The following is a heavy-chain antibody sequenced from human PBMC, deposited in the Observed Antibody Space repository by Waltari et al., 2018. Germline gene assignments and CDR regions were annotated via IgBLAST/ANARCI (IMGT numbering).Heavy chain of an antibody. V-gene: IGHV3-49*03. Sequence: VQLVASGGGLVQPGRTLRLACLPSGFTFGAHAMIWFRQAPGKGLEWGGDIRTKTYGGTTEYAASVKGRFTISRDDSKTIAYLQMSSLKIEDTAVYDCTRDYDFWSGYPLLDYWGQGTLVTVSS. CDR2: IRTKTYGGTT. CDR1: GFTFGAHA. J-gene: IGHJ4*02. CDR3: TRDYDFWSGYPLLDY. D-gene: IGHD3-3*01.